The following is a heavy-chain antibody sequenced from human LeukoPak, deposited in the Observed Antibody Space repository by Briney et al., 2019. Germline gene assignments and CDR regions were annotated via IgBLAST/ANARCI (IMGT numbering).Heavy chain of an antibody. CDR2: IYYSGST. Sequence: SEALSLTCTVSGGSIREYLWSWIRQPPGKGLEWIGYIYYSGSTNYNPSLKSRVTISVDTSKNQFSLKLSSVTAADTAVYYCATSYYGSGNFYYYYYYMDVWGKGTTVTVSS. J-gene: IGHJ6*03. CDR3: ATSYYGSGNFYYYYYYMDV. D-gene: IGHD3-10*01. CDR1: GGSIREYL. V-gene: IGHV4-59*01.